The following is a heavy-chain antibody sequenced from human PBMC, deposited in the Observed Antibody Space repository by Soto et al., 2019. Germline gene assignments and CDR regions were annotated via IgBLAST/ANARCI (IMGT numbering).Heavy chain of an antibody. D-gene: IGHD2-2*01. CDR2: ISAYNGNT. V-gene: IGHV1-18*01. J-gene: IGHJ4*02. CDR1: GYTFTSYG. CDR3: ARDREWYCSSTSCYFIPFDY. Sequence: ASVKVSCKASGYTFTSYGISCVRQAPGQGLEWMGWISAYNGNTNYAQKLQGRVTMTTDTSTSTAYMELRSLRSDDTAVYYCARDREWYCSSTSCYFIPFDYWGQGTLVTVSS.